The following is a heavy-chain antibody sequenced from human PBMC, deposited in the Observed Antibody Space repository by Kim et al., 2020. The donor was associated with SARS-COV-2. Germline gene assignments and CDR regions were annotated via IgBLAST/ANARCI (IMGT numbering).Heavy chain of an antibody. CDR3: ARGLRGVAGASFDN. CDR1: GYSFATYW. V-gene: IGHV5-51*01. Sequence: GESLKISCQTSGYSFATYWIAWVRQRPGKGLEWMGILYPDDSNTRYSPSFQGQVTFSADMSTSTAYLQWITLKASDTAMYYCARGLRGVAGASFDNWGQGTLVSVSS. CDR2: LYPDDSNT. J-gene: IGHJ5*02. D-gene: IGHD6-19*01.